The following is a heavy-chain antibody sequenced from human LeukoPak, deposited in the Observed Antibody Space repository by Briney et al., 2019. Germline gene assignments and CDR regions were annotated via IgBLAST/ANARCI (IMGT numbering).Heavy chain of an antibody. J-gene: IGHJ5*02. CDR2: IYYSGST. D-gene: IGHD3-16*01. CDR1: GGSISSSSYY. V-gene: IGHV4-39*07. Sequence: SETLSLTCTVSGGSISSSSYYWGWIRQPPGKGLEWIGSIYYSGSTYYNPSLKSRVTISVDTSKNQFSLKLRSVTVADTAVYYCTSFGLNSRTFNWFDPWGQGTLVTVSS. CDR3: TSFGLNSRTFNWFDP.